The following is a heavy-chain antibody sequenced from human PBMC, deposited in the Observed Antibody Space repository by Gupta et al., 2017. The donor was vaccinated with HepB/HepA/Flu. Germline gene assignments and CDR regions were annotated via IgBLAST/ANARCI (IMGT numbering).Heavy chain of an antibody. J-gene: IGHJ6*03. D-gene: IGHD2-8*02. CDR2: IIPLFDTA. CDR1: GGTFSNYA. V-gene: IGHV1-69*06. Sequence: QVQLVQSGAEVKKPGSSVKVSCKASGGTFSNYAISWVRQAPGHGLEWMGGIIPLFDTADYAQRFQGRLTITADTSATAAYMELSGLRSEDTVVYYCARGPSETGGVYYYYHIDVWGKGTTVTVSS. CDR3: ARGPSETGGVYYYYHIDV.